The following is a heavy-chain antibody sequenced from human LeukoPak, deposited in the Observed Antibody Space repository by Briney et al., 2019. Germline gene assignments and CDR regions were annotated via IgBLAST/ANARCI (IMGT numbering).Heavy chain of an antibody. V-gene: IGHV4-30-2*01. J-gene: IGHJ4*02. D-gene: IGHD6-19*01. CDR2: IYHSGST. Sequence: SQTLSLTCAVSGGSISRGGSSWSWIRQPPGKGLEWIGYIYHSGSTYYNPSLKSRVTISVDRSKNQFSLKLSSVTAADTAVYYCAREESSGWFDYWGQGTLVTVSS. CDR1: GGSISRGGSS. CDR3: AREESSGWFDY.